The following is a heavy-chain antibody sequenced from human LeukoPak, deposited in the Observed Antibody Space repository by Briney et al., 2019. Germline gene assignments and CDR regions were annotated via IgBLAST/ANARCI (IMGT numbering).Heavy chain of an antibody. D-gene: IGHD3-16*02. J-gene: IGHJ4*02. Sequence: PSETLSLTCAVSGGSISSGGYSWSWIRQPPGKGLEWIGEINHSGSTNYNPSLKSRVTISVDTSKNQFSLKLSSVTAADTAVYYCARGRRIMITFGGVIAPSGFDYWGQGTLVTVSS. CDR3: ARGRRIMITFGGVIAPSGFDY. CDR2: INHSGST. CDR1: GGSISSGGYS. V-gene: IGHV4-34*01.